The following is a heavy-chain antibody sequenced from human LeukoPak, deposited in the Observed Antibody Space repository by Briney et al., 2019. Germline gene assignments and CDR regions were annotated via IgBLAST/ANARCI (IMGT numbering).Heavy chain of an antibody. CDR2: IKQDGSEK. J-gene: IGHJ4*02. V-gene: IGHV3-7*01. Sequence: GGSLRLSCAASGFTFRNYWMGWVRKAPGKGLEWVANIKQDGSEKYYVDSVKGRFTISRDNAKNSLDLQMNSLRAEDTAVYYCVPAGLDYWGQGTLLTVSS. D-gene: IGHD2-2*01. CDR1: GFTFRNYW. CDR3: VPAGLDY.